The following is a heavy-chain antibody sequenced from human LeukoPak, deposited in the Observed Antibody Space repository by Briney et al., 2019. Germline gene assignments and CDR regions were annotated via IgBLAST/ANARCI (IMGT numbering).Heavy chain of an antibody. CDR3: ARGPGLLWFGEWSRQSMDV. D-gene: IGHD3-10*01. J-gene: IGHJ6*02. Sequence: PSETLSLTCAVSGGSISSDDWWTWVRQPPGEGLEWIGKVFHSGTTNYNPSLKSRVTISVDKSKNQFSLRLKSVTAADTAVYYCARGPGLLWFGEWSRQSMDVWGQGTTVTVSS. V-gene: IGHV4-4*02. CDR1: GGSISSDDW. CDR2: VFHSGTT.